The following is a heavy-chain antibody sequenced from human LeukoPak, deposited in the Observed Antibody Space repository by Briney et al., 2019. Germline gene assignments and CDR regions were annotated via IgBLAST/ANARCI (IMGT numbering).Heavy chain of an antibody. CDR2: INTGNGNT. CDR3: ARVGYSGYDSRPVFNY. J-gene: IGHJ4*02. CDR1: GYTFTNYA. D-gene: IGHD5-12*01. V-gene: IGHV1-3*04. Sequence: ASVKVPCKASGYTFTNYALHWVRQAPGQRLEWMGWINTGNGNTKYSQKFQGRVIITRATSASTAYMELSSLRSEDTAVYYCARVGYSGYDSRPVFNYWGQGTLVTVSS.